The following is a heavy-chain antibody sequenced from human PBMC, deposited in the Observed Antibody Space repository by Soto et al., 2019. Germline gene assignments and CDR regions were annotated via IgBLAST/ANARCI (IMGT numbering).Heavy chain of an antibody. CDR3: ARVTMVIRDSDHFGVDV. D-gene: IGHD4-17*01. J-gene: IGHJ6*02. CDR2: ISHTGTT. CDR1: GFPISSPYS. V-gene: IGHV4-38-2*02. Sequence: SETLSLTCLVSGFPISSPYSWGWIRQPPGKGLEWIGSISHTGTTSYSPSPTSRVSISVDTSKNQVSLKLTSVTAADTAVYFCARVTMVIRDSDHFGVDVWGHGTTVTVSS.